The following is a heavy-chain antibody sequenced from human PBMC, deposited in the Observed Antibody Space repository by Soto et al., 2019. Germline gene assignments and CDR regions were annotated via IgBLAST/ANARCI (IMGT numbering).Heavy chain of an antibody. CDR1: GGTFSRYS. V-gene: IGHV1-69*02. D-gene: IGHD3-9*01. CDR2: IILILGIA. Sequence: GASVKVSCKASGGTFSRYSITWVRQAPGHGLEWIGRIILILGIANYAQKFQGRVTITADKSTSTAYMELSSLRSEDTAVYYCARAQFAILTGYVDYWGQGTLVTVSS. J-gene: IGHJ4*02. CDR3: ARAQFAILTGYVDY.